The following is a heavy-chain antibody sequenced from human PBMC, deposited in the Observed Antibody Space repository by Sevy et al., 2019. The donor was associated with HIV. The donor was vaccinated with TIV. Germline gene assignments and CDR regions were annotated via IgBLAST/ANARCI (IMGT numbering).Heavy chain of an antibody. V-gene: IGHV3-20*04. CDR2: INWNGGST. Sequence: GGSLRLSCAASGFTFADYGMSWVRQAPGKGLEWVSGINWNGGSTGYADSVKGRFTISRDNAKNSLYLQMNSLRAEDTALYYCARAPYTAMVQYYFDYWGQGTLVTVSS. D-gene: IGHD5-18*01. J-gene: IGHJ4*02. CDR3: ARAPYTAMVQYYFDY. CDR1: GFTFADYG.